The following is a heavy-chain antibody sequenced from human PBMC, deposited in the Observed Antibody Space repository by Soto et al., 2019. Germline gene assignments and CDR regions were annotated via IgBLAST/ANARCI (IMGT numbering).Heavy chain of an antibody. CDR3: ARVRTPTRPFDY. D-gene: IGHD5-12*01. J-gene: IGHJ4*02. V-gene: IGHV4-31*03. CDR1: GGSISSGGYY. CDR2: IYYSGST. Sequence: QVQLQESGPGLVKPSQTLSLTCTVSGGSISSGGYYWSWIRQHPGKGLEWSGYIYYSGSTYYNPSIKSRVTISVDTSKNQFSLKLSSVTAADTAVYYCARVRTPTRPFDYWGQGTLVTVSS.